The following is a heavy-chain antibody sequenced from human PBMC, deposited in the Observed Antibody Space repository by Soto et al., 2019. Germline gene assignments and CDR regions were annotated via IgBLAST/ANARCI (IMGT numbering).Heavy chain of an antibody. CDR3: ARCTVDTIVTSGWCHYLDP. Sequence: EVQLLDSGGGLLQPGGSLRLSCAASGFTFSSSAMSWVRQAPGKGLEWVSAVSGSGVTTYYADSVRGRFTISRDNSKNPLYLQMNSLRAEDTAIYFCARCTVDTIVTSGWCHYLDPWGQGTLVTVSS. CDR2: VSGSGVTT. CDR1: GFTFSSSA. J-gene: IGHJ5*02. D-gene: IGHD6-19*01. V-gene: IGHV3-23*01.